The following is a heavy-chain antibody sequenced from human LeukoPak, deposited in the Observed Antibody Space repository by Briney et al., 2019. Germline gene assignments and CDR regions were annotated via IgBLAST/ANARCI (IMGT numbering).Heavy chain of an antibody. CDR3: ARGIPNYYYYMDV. V-gene: IGHV1-18*01. J-gene: IGHJ6*03. CDR2: ISAYNGNT. CDR1: GGTFSSYA. Sequence: GASVKVSCKASGGTFSSYAISWVRQAPGQGLEWMGWISAYNGNTNYAQKLQGRVTMTTDTSTSTAYMELRSLRSDDTAVYYCARGIPNYYYYMDVWGKGTTVTVSS.